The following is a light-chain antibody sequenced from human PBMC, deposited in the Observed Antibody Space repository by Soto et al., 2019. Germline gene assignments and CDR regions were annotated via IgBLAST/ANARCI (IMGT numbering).Light chain of an antibody. Sequence: QSVLTQPPSASGTPGQRVTISCSGSSSNIGSNYVYWYQQLPGTAPKLLIYRNNQRPSGVPDRFSGSKSGTSASLAISGLRSEDEADYYCAAWDDSLSGPEFGGGTKLTV. V-gene: IGLV1-47*01. CDR1: SSNIGSNY. CDR2: RNN. J-gene: IGLJ2*01. CDR3: AAWDDSLSGPE.